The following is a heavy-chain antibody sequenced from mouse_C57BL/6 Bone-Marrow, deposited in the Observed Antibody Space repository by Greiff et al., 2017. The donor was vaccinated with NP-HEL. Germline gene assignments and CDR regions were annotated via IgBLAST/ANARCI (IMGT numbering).Heavy chain of an antibody. J-gene: IGHJ2*01. Sequence: EVQLQQSGPELVKPGASVKISCKASGYKFTDYYMNWVKQSHGKSLEWIGDINPNNGGTSYNQKFKGKATLTVDKSSSTAYMELRSLTSEDSAVYYCARDLAFDYWGQGTTLTVSS. CDR3: ARDLAFDY. CDR1: GYKFTDYY. CDR2: INPNNGGT. V-gene: IGHV1-26*01.